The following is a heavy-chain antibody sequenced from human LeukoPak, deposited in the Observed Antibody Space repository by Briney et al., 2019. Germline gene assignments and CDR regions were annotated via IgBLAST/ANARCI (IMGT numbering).Heavy chain of an antibody. Sequence: GASVKVSCKASGYTFTGQYMHWVRQAPGQGLEWMGWINPKSGDTKYAQKFQGRVTMTRDTSISTAYVELSRLRSDDTAVYYCARDARYSSGWYMETPPDYWGQGTLVTVSS. CDR3: ARDARYSSGWYMETPPDY. V-gene: IGHV1-2*02. CDR1: GYTFTGQY. J-gene: IGHJ4*02. D-gene: IGHD6-19*01. CDR2: INPKSGDT.